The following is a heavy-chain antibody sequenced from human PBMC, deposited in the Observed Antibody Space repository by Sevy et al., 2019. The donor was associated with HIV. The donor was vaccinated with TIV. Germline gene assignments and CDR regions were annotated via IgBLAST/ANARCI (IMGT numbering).Heavy chain of an antibody. CDR3: ARDGFYYGSGTCTYFDY. CDR1: GYTFTDYF. CDR2: INPNSGGS. D-gene: IGHD3-10*01. V-gene: IGHV1-2*02. J-gene: IGHJ4*02. Sequence: ASVNVSCKASGYTFTDYFIHWVRQAPGQGLEWMGWINPNSGGSNYAQQFQGRVTMTGDTSSRTAYMELSRLRSDDTAVYYCARDGFYYGSGTCTYFDYWGQGSLVTVSS.